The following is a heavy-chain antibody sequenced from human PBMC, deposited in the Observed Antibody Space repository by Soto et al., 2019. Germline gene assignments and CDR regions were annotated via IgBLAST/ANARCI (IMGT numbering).Heavy chain of an antibody. CDR3: ARDRANTVTTIRYYYYYYYMDV. V-gene: IGHV3-21*01. D-gene: IGHD4-4*01. Sequence: GESLKISCAASGFTFSSYSMNWVRQAPGKGLEWVSSISSSSSYIYYADSVKGRFTISRDNAKNSLYLQMNSLRGEDTAVYYCARDRANTVTTIRYYYYYYYMDVWGKGTTVTVSS. J-gene: IGHJ6*03. CDR2: ISSSSSYI. CDR1: GFTFSSYS.